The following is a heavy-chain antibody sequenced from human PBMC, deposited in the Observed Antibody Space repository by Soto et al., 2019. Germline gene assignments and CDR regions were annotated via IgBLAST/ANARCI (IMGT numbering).Heavy chain of an antibody. CDR1: GFTFSTYA. D-gene: IGHD2-15*01. J-gene: IGHJ4*02. Sequence: QVQLVESGGGVVQPGRSLRLSCAASGFTFSTYAMHWVRQAPGKGLEWVAVISYDGSNKHYADSVKGRFTISRYNFKKQLYLQKNRLRADYTSVYDRAMPPVIDIVGPPDYWGQGTLVTVSS. CDR3: AMPPVIDIVGPPDY. CDR2: ISYDGSNK. V-gene: IGHV3-30*04.